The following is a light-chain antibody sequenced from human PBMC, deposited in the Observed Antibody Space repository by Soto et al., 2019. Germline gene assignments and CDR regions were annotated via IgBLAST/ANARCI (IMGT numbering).Light chain of an antibody. CDR1: QSVRSTH. V-gene: IGKV3D-20*02. CDR2: DAS. Sequence: GLNQSPGTLSLSPGERATLSCRASQSVRSTHLAWYQLKPGQAPRLLIYDASNRATGIPARFSGSGSGTDFTLTISSLEPEDFAVYYCQHRDSWPLRFGQRTLPAIK. CDR3: QHRDSWPLR. J-gene: IGKJ5*01.